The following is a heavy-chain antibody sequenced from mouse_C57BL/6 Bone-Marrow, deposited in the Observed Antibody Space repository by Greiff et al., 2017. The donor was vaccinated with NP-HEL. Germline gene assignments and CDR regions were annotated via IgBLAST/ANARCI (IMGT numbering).Heavy chain of an antibody. D-gene: IGHD2-3*01. CDR3: AREPWLLFGY. Sequence: EVKLQESGSGMVKPSQSLSLTCTVTGYSITSGYDWHWIRHFPGNKLEWMGYISYSGSTNYNPSLKSRISITHDTSKNHFFLKLNAVTTEETATYYCAREPWLLFGYWGQGTTLTVSS. V-gene: IGHV3-1*01. CDR1: GYSITSGYD. J-gene: IGHJ2*01. CDR2: ISYSGST.